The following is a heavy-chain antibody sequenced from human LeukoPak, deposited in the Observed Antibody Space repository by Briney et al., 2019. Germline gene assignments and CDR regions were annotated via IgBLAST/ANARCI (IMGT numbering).Heavy chain of an antibody. CDR2: ICDSGNT. CDR1: GGSICSLY. Sequence: SGTLSLPCTVSGGSICSLYWSRIRQHPRKGLEWLIYICDSGNTNYTPYLGSRVTIASDTTQNPFSLKLSSVAAADTAEYYCAKPDLPVTFDLWGRGTLVTVSS. V-gene: IGHV4-59*08. J-gene: IGHJ2*01. D-gene: IGHD2-2*01. CDR3: AKPDLPVTFDL.